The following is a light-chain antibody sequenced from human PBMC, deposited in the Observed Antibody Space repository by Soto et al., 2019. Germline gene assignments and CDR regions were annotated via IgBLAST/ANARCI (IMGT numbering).Light chain of an antibody. Sequence: DTVVSQSPLSLPVSPGEPASISCRSSQSLLHSNGYNYLEWYVQKPGQSPQLLVYLGSTRASGVPDRFSGSGSGTDFTLKISRVEAEDVGVYYCMQSLQAPPFTFGQGTKV. V-gene: IGKV2-28*01. CDR2: LGS. CDR3: MQSLQAPPFT. J-gene: IGKJ2*01. CDR1: QSLLHSNGYNY.